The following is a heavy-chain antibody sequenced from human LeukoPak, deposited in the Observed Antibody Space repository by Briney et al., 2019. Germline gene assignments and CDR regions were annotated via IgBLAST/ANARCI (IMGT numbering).Heavy chain of an antibody. J-gene: IGHJ4*02. CDR3: ARGGGEVPAARGNFDY. CDR1: GYTFTSYA. CDR2: LNTHTGNP. Sequence: GASVKVSCKASGYTFTSYAMNWVRQAPGQGLEWMGWLNTHTGNPAYAQGFTGRFVFSLDTSVSTAYLQISSLKAEDTAVYYCARGGGEVPAARGNFDYWGQGTLVTVSS. V-gene: IGHV7-4-1*02. D-gene: IGHD2-2*01.